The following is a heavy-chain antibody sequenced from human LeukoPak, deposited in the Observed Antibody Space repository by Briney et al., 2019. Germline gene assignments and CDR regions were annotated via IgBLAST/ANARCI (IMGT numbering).Heavy chain of an antibody. J-gene: IGHJ5*02. D-gene: IGHD1-26*01. CDR1: GFTFSDYY. CDR3: ARAPRFRLVGVPKGPFDP. V-gene: IGHV3-11*01. Sequence: GGSLRLSCAASGFTFSDYYMSWIRQAPGKGLEWVPHISSSGSTRYYADSVKGRFTISRDNAKNSLYLQMNSLRAEDTAVYYCARAPRFRLVGVPKGPFDPWGQGTLVTVSS. CDR2: ISSSGSTR.